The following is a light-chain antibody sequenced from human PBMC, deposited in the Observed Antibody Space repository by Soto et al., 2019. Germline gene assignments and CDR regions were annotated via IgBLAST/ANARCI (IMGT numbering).Light chain of an antibody. CDR1: QSISSN. CDR2: GAS. J-gene: IGKJ1*01. V-gene: IGKV3-15*01. Sequence: EIVMTQSPATLSVSPRERATLSCRASQSISSNLAWYQQKPGQAPRLLIYGASTRATGIPARFSGSGSGTEFTLTVSSLQSEDFAVYYCQPYNNWPPWTFGQGTKVEIK. CDR3: QPYNNWPPWT.